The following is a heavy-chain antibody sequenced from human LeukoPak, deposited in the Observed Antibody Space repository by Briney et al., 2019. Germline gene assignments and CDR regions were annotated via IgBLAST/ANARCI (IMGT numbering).Heavy chain of an antibody. J-gene: IGHJ5*02. CDR1: GFTFSSYW. Sequence: GGSLRLSCAASGFTFSSYWMSWVRKAPGKGLEWVANIKQDGNEKDYVDSVRGRFTISRDNAKNSLYLQMNSLRAEDTAIYYCARAGFLITFGGVISWGQGTLVTVSS. CDR2: IKQDGNEK. D-gene: IGHD3-16*02. V-gene: IGHV3-7*01. CDR3: ARAGFLITFGGVIS.